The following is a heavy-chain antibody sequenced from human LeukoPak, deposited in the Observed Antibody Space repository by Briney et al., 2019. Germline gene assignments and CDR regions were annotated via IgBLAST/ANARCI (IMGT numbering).Heavy chain of an antibody. CDR2: ISVSGGTT. CDR3: AKRGVVIRVILVGFHKEAYYFDS. Sequence: GGSLRLSCAVSGITLSNYGMSSVRQAPGKGLEWVAGISVSGGTTNYADSVKGRFTISRDNPKNTLFLHMNSLRAEDTAVYFCAKRGVVIRVILVGFHKEAYYFDSWGQGALVTVSS. V-gene: IGHV3-23*01. J-gene: IGHJ4*02. CDR1: GITLSNYG. D-gene: IGHD3-22*01.